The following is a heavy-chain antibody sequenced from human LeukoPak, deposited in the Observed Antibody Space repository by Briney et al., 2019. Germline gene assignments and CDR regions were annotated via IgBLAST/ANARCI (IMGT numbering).Heavy chain of an antibody. J-gene: IGHJ4*02. V-gene: IGHV3-7*01. Sequence: PGGSLRLSCAASGFSFSTYWMNWVRQAPGKGLEWVSNINTDGTEINYLDSVRGRFTISRDNAKNSLYLQMNSLRAEDTAIYYCATDRGWLQFDYWGQGTLVTVPS. CDR1: GFSFSTYW. D-gene: IGHD5-24*01. CDR3: ATDRGWLQFDY. CDR2: INTDGTEI.